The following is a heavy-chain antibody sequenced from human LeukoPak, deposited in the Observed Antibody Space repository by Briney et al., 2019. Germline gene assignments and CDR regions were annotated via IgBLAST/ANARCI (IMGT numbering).Heavy chain of an antibody. V-gene: IGHV3-30*02. Sequence: GGSLRLSCVTSGLTFTNHGFHWLRQAADKGLEWVAFVRNDGFDTYHSNSVKGRFSISRDDSKNAVYLQMNSLRAEDTALYYCARDRGKDYFGDWGQGTQVTVSS. CDR2: VRNDGFDT. J-gene: IGHJ4*02. CDR3: ARDRGKDYFGD. CDR1: GLTFTNHG. D-gene: IGHD4-23*01.